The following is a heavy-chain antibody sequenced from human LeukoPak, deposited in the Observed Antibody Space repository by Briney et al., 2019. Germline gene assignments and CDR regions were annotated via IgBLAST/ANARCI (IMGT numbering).Heavy chain of an antibody. CDR1: GGSISSGSYY. CDR3: ARLGLGNEYGSVYRPTHFQH. CDR2: VYTSGST. Sequence: SETLSLTCTVSGGSISSGSYYWSWIRQPAGKGLEWIGRVYTSGSTNYNPSLKSRVTISVDTSKNQFPLKLSSVTAADTAVYYCARLGLGNEYGSVYRPTHFQHWGQGTLVTVSS. J-gene: IGHJ1*01. D-gene: IGHD3/OR15-3a*01. V-gene: IGHV4-61*02.